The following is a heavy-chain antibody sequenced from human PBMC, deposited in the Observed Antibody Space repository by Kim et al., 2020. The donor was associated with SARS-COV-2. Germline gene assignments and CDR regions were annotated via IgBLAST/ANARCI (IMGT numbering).Heavy chain of an antibody. V-gene: IGHV3-21*01. Sequence: GGSLRLSCAASGFTFSSYSMNWVRQAPGKGLEWVSSISSSSSYIYYADSVKGRFTISRDNAKNSLYLQMNSLRAEDTAVYYCARRGGGGYDSSGYYYDYWGQGTLVTVSS. CDR2: ISSSSSYI. CDR3: ARRGGGGYDSSGYYYDY. CDR1: GFTFSSYS. D-gene: IGHD3-22*01. J-gene: IGHJ4*02.